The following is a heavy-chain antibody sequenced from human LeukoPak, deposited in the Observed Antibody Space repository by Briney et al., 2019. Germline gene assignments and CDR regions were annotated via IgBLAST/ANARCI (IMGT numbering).Heavy chain of an antibody. Sequence: SVKVSCKASGGTFSSYAISWVRQAPGQGLEWMGGIIPIFGTANYAQKFQGRVTITTDESTSTAYMELSSLRSEDTAVYYCARVGYSGYEPFDYWGQGTLVTVSS. CDR3: ARVGYSGYEPFDY. CDR2: IIPIFGTA. V-gene: IGHV1-69*05. J-gene: IGHJ4*02. CDR1: GGTFSSYA. D-gene: IGHD5-12*01.